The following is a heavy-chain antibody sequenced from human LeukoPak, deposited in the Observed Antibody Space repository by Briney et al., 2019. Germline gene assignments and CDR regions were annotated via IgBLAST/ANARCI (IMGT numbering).Heavy chain of an antibody. J-gene: IGHJ3*02. CDR2: ISASGDTI. D-gene: IGHD3-22*01. Sequence: GGSLRLSCAASGFTFSDYYMGWIRQAPGKGLQWVSYISASGDTIYYSDSVKGRFTISRDNAKNSLYLQMNSLRVEDTAVYYCARGLFLSGYLDAFDIWGQGTVVTVSS. CDR1: GFTFSDYY. V-gene: IGHV3-11*01. CDR3: ARGLFLSGYLDAFDI.